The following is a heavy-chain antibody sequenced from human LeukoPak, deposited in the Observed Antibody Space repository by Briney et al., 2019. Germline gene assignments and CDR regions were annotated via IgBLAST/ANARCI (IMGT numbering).Heavy chain of an antibody. Sequence: GGSLRLSCAASGFTFNRYNMNWVRQAPGKGLEWVSYISSFSGTIYYADSVKGRFTISRDNAKNSLYLQMNSLRAEDTAVYYCARDRGGEQSYWGQGTLVTVSS. CDR1: GFTFNRYN. V-gene: IGHV3-48*01. D-gene: IGHD3-16*01. CDR3: ARDRGGEQSY. CDR2: ISSFSGTI. J-gene: IGHJ4*02.